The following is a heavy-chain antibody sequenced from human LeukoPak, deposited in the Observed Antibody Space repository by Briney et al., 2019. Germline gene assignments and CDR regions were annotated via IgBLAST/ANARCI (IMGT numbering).Heavy chain of an antibody. Sequence: SETLSLTCTVSGGSISSFFWSWIRQPPGKGLEWIGYVYSSGSTKYNPPLKSRLIISVDMSKNKFSLKLRSVSVADTAVYYCARLAPGNYDILTGDPKVVFDYWGQGALVTVSS. J-gene: IGHJ4*02. CDR2: VYSSGST. V-gene: IGHV4-59*01. CDR1: GGSISSFF. CDR3: ARLAPGNYDILTGDPKVVFDY. D-gene: IGHD3-9*01.